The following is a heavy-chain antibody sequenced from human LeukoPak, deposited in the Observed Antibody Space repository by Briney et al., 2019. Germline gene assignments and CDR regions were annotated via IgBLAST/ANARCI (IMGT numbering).Heavy chain of an antibody. D-gene: IGHD3-10*01. Sequence: ASVKVSCKASGYTFTGYYMHWVRQAPGQGLEWMGRINPNSGGTNYAQKFQGSVTMTRDTSISTAYMELSRLRSDDTAVYYCARDLEYYYGSGSYYNLFDYWGQGTLVTVSS. CDR1: GYTFTGYY. CDR2: INPNSGGT. V-gene: IGHV1-2*06. J-gene: IGHJ4*02. CDR3: ARDLEYYYGSGSYYNLFDY.